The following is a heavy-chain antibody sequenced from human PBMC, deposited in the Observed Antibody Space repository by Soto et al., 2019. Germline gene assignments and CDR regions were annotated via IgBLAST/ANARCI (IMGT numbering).Heavy chain of an antibody. V-gene: IGHV1-8*01. Sequence: ASVKVSCKASGYTFTSYDINWVRQATGQGLEWMGWMNPDSGNTGYAQKFQGRVTITRNTSISTAYMELGSLRSEDTAVYYCARGFLEWLSLGHAFDIWGQGTMVTVSS. J-gene: IGHJ3*02. CDR3: ARGFLEWLSLGHAFDI. CDR2: MNPDSGNT. D-gene: IGHD3-3*01. CDR1: GYTFTSYD.